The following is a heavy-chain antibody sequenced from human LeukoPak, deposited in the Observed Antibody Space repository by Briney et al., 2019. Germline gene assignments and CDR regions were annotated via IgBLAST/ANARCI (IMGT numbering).Heavy chain of an antibody. CDR3: ARGRSLDAFDI. D-gene: IGHD2-15*01. J-gene: IGHJ3*02. V-gene: IGHV1-46*01. CDR1: GYTFTYHY. CDR2: INPSGGST. Sequence: ASVKVSCKASGYTFTYHYIHWVRQAPGQGLEWMGIINPSGGSTSYAQKFQGRVTMTRDTSTSTVYMELSSLRSEDTAVYYCARGRSLDAFDIWGQGTMVTVSS.